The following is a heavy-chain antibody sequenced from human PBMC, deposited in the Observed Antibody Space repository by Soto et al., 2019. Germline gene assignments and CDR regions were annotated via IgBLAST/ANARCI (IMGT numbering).Heavy chain of an antibody. CDR3: ATSILTYYYYMDV. D-gene: IGHD3-9*01. Sequence: SETLSLTCTVSGGSISSYYWSWIRQPPGKGLEWIGYIYYSGSTNYNPSLKSRVTISVDTSKNQFSLKLSSVTAADTAVYYCATSILTYYYYMDVWGKGTTVTVSS. CDR1: GGSISSYY. CDR2: IYYSGST. V-gene: IGHV4-59*08. J-gene: IGHJ6*03.